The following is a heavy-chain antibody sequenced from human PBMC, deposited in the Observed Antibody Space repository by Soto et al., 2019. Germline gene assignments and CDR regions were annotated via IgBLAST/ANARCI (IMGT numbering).Heavy chain of an antibody. Sequence: GESLKISCKGSGYSFTSYWIAWVRQMSGKGLEWMGIIYPDDSHTTYSPSFQGRVTISADKSTTSAYLQWGSLRATDSAIYYCARSLLFGEVVASDWFFDLWGRGTLVTVSS. J-gene: IGHJ2*01. D-gene: IGHD3-10*02. CDR1: GYSFTSYW. CDR3: ARSLLFGEVVASDWFFDL. CDR2: IYPDDSHT. V-gene: IGHV5-51*01.